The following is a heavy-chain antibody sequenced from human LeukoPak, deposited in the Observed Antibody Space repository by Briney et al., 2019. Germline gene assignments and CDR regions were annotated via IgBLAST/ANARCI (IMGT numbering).Heavy chain of an antibody. D-gene: IGHD3-10*01. CDR1: GGSISSSSYY. J-gene: IGHJ5*02. CDR2: IYYSGST. Sequence: SETLSLTCTVSGGSISSSSYYWGWIRQPPGKGLEWIGSIYYSGSTYYNPSLKSRVTISVDMSKNQFSLKVSSVTAADSAVYYCARVKYSSGSTSSWFDPWGRGTPVAVSS. CDR3: ARVKYSSGSTSSWFDP. V-gene: IGHV4-39*01.